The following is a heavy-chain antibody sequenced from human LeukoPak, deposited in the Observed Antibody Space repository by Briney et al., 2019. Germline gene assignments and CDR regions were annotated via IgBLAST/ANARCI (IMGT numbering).Heavy chain of an antibody. J-gene: IGHJ6*02. CDR3: ARPRSDLYGMNV. CDR2: ISSSGSRI. Sequence: GGSLRLSCAAFGLIFNTYEINWVRQAPGKGLEWVSYISSSGSRIYYADSVKGRFTISRDNAKNSLYLQMNSLRAEDTPIYYCARPRSDLYGMNVWGHGTTVIVSS. CDR1: GLIFNTYE. V-gene: IGHV3-48*03.